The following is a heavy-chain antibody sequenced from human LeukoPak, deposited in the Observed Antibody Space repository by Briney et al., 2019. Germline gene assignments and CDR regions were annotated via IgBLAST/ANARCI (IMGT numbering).Heavy chain of an antibody. Sequence: PGGSLRLSCAASGFTFSSYGMPWVRQAPGKGLEWVAVISYDGSNKYYADSVKGRFTISRDNSKNTLYLQMNSLRAEDTAVYYCASTGVTTNYYDTSGYDYWGQGTLVTVSS. CDR1: GFTFSSYG. CDR3: ASTGVTTNYYDTSGYDY. V-gene: IGHV3-30*03. CDR2: ISYDGSNK. D-gene: IGHD3-22*01. J-gene: IGHJ4*02.